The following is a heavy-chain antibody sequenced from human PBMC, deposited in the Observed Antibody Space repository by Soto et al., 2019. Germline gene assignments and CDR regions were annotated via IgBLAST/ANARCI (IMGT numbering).Heavy chain of an antibody. CDR1: GYTFTSYN. CDR3: VLLGVFDH. D-gene: IGHD3-3*01. V-gene: IGHV1-8*01. J-gene: IGHJ4*02. CDR2: STSNSGNS. Sequence: ASVKVSCKASGYTFTSYNINWVRQAPGQGLEWVAGSTSNSGNSDYAQKFQGRLTVTRDTSISTAYMELSSLRSDDTAVYYCVLLGVFDHWGRGTLVTVSS.